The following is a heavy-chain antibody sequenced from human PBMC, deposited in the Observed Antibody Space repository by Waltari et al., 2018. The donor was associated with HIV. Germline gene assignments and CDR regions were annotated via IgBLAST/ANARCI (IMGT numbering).Heavy chain of an antibody. V-gene: IGHV3-7*04. J-gene: IGHJ1*01. CDR1: GVTFSSHG. Sequence: VQLVESGGGLVQPGGSLRLSCAASGVTFSSHGMNWVGQVPGKVPNWFACIEGDRNEKYYVGCVKCRFSISRDKAKNSVILQRHSLREEDTAVYYCARGAPTGSESYDWGQGTLVTVSS. CDR3: ARGAPTGSESYD. CDR2: IEGDRNEK. D-gene: IGHD3-10*01.